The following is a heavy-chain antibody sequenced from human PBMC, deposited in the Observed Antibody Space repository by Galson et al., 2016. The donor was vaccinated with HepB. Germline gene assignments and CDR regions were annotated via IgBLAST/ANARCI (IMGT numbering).Heavy chain of an antibody. D-gene: IGHD2/OR15-2a*01. CDR1: GYIFTSYG. CDR2: ISGYDGET. CDR3: VRDIEYCDGIGCDEDCFDP. V-gene: IGHV1-18*01. J-gene: IGHJ5*02. Sequence: SVKVSCKASGYIFTSYGLSWVRQAPGQGLEWMGWISGYDGETNYARKFRGRLTLTTDTSTNTAYMELRSLRSDDTAVYYCVRDIEYCDGIGCDEDCFDPWGQGTLVTVSS.